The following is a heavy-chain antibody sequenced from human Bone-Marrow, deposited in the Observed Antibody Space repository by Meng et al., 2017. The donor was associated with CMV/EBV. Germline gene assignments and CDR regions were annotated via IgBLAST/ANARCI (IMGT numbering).Heavy chain of an antibody. J-gene: IGHJ5*02. D-gene: IGHD3-3*01. CDR2: INHSGST. CDR3: ARSGFPFWSGYYSNGARWGSSWFDP. Sequence: SETLSLTCAVYGGSFSGYYWSWIRQPPGKGLEWIGEINHSGSTNYNPSLKSRVTISVDTSKNQFSLKLSSVTAADTAVYYCARSGFPFWSGYYSNGARWGSSWFDPWGQGTLVTGSS. V-gene: IGHV4-34*01. CDR1: GGSFSGYY.